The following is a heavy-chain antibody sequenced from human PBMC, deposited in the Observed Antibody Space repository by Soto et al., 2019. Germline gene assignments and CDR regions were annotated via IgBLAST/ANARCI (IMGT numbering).Heavy chain of an antibody. D-gene: IGHD1-26*01. J-gene: IGHJ4*02. V-gene: IGHV3-30-3*01. CDR2: ISYDGSNK. CDR3: ARDGGGATFFDY. CDR1: GFTFSSYA. Sequence: GGSLRLSCAASGFTFSSYAMHGVRQAPGKGLEWVAVISYDGSNKYYADSVKGRSTISRDNSKNTLYLQMNSLRAEDTAVYYCARDGGGATFFDYWGQGTLVTVSS.